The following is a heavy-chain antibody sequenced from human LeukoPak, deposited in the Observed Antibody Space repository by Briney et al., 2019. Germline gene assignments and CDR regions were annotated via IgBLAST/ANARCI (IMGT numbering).Heavy chain of an antibody. CDR3: ARFRWFGEFTN. D-gene: IGHD3-10*01. V-gene: IGHV4-39*01. CDR1: GGSISSSSYY. CDR2: IYYSGST. J-gene: IGHJ4*02. Sequence: SETLSLTCTVSGGSISSSSYYWGWIRQPPGKGLEWIGSIYYSGSTYYNPSLKSRVTISVDTSKNQFSLKLSSVTAADTAVYYCARFRWFGEFTNWGQGTLVTVSS.